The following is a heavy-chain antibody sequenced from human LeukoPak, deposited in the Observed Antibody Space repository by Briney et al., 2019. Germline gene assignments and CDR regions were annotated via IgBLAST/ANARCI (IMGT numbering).Heavy chain of an antibody. V-gene: IGHV3-48*03. CDR3: AELGITMIGGV. Sequence: GGSLRLSCAASGFTFSSYEMNWVRQAPGKGLEWVSYISSSGSTIYYADSVKGRFTISRDNAKNLLYLQMNSLRAEETAVYYCAELGITMIGGVWGKGTTVTISS. J-gene: IGHJ6*04. CDR1: GFTFSSYE. D-gene: IGHD3-10*02. CDR2: ISSSGSTI.